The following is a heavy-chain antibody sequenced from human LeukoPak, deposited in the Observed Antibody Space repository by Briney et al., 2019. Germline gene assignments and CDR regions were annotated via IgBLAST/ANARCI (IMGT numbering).Heavy chain of an antibody. CDR1: GFTFSSYS. V-gene: IGHV3-21*01. Sequence: GGPLRLSCAASGFTFSSYSMYRVRQAPGKGLEWVSFISSGSNYIYYTDSVKGRFTISRDNAKNSLYLQMNSLRVEDTAIYYCARVGCSGGTCYDYWGQGTLVTVSS. CDR2: ISSGSNYI. CDR3: ARVGCSGGTCYDY. J-gene: IGHJ4*02. D-gene: IGHD2-15*01.